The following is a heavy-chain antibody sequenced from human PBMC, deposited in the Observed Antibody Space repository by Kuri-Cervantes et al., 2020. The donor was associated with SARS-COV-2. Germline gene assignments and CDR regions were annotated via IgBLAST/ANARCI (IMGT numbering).Heavy chain of an antibody. CDR2: IRSKAYGGTT. Sequence: GGSLRLSCTASGFTFGDYAMSWVRQAPGKGLEWVGFIRSKAYGGTTEYAASVEGRFTISRDDSKSIAYLQMNSLKTEDTAVYYCTRDDFWSGYFEDWGQGTLVTVSS. D-gene: IGHD3-3*01. CDR1: GFTFGDYA. V-gene: IGHV3-49*04. CDR3: TRDDFWSGYFED. J-gene: IGHJ4*02.